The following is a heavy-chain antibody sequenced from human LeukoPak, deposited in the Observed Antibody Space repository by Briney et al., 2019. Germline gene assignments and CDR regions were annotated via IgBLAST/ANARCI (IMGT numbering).Heavy chain of an antibody. D-gene: IGHD1-14*01. CDR1: GGSFSGYY. CDR3: ARGCTRANNRYDY. J-gene: IGHJ4*02. CDR2: INHSGST. Sequence: SETLSLTCAVYGGSFSGYYWSWIRQPPGKGLEWIGEINHSGSTNYNPSLKSRVTISVDTSKNQFSLKLSSVTAADTAVYYCARGCTRANNRYDYWGQGTLVTVSS. V-gene: IGHV4-34*01.